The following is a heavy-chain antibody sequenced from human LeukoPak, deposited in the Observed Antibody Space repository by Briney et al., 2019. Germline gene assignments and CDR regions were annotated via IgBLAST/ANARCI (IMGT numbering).Heavy chain of an antibody. V-gene: IGHV4-34*01. D-gene: IGHD4-17*01. Sequence: SETLSLTCAVYGGSFSGYYWSLIRQPPGKGLEWIGEINHSGSTNYNPSLKSRVTISVDTSKNQFSLKLSSVTAADTAVYYCARGFDYGDYGANWFDPWGQGTLVTVSS. J-gene: IGHJ5*02. CDR1: GGSFSGYY. CDR3: ARGFDYGDYGANWFDP. CDR2: INHSGST.